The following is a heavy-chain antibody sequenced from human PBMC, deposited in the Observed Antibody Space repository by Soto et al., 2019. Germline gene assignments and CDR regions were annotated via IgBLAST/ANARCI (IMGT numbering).Heavy chain of an antibody. CDR3: ARAPDSSSWYFRQGEVDFDI. J-gene: IGHJ3*02. V-gene: IGHV3-48*01. D-gene: IGHD6-13*01. Sequence: LRLSCAASGFTFSSYSMNWVRQAPGKGLEWVSYISSSSSTIYYADSVKGRFTISRDNAKNSLYLQMNSLRAEDTAVYYCARAPDSSSWYFRQGEVDFDIWGQGTMVTVSS. CDR1: GFTFSSYS. CDR2: ISSSSSTI.